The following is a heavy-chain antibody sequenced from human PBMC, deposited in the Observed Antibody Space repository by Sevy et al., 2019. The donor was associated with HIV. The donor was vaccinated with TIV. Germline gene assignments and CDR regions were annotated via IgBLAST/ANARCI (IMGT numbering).Heavy chain of an antibody. CDR3: AKGIAASGYYFDS. J-gene: IGHJ4*02. CDR1: GFTFSRYG. CDR2: IWYDGDNK. Sequence: GGSLRLSCAASGFTFSRYGMHWVRQTPGKGMEWVAVIWYDGDNKDYSDYGKGRFTISRDNPKNTVYLHMSSLRDEDTSTYFCAKGIAASGYYFDSWGQGTLVTVSS. D-gene: IGHD6-13*01. V-gene: IGHV3-33*06.